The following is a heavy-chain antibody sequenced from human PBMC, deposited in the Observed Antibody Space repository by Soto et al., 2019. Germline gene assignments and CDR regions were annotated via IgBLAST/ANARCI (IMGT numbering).Heavy chain of an antibody. Sequence: SETLSLTCTVSGGSISSYYWSWIRQPPGKGLEWIGYIYYSGSTNYNPSLKSRVTISVDTSKNQFSLKLSSVTAADTAVYYFARGGRDDSNYWWFDPWGQGTLVTVSS. D-gene: IGHD4-4*01. CDR2: IYYSGST. V-gene: IGHV4-59*01. CDR3: ARGGRDDSNYWWFDP. CDR1: GGSISSYY. J-gene: IGHJ5*02.